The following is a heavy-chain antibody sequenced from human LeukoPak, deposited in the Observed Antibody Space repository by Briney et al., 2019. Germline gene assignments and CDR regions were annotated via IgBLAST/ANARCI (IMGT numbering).Heavy chain of an antibody. J-gene: IGHJ5*02. CDR1: GGTFSSYA. CDR3: ARRKGVPAAMRWYNWFDP. D-gene: IGHD2-2*01. Sequence: SVKVSCKASGGTFSSYAISWVRQAPGQGLEWMGGIIPIFGTANYAQKFQGRVTITTDESTSTAYMELSSLRSEDTAVYYCARRKGVPAAMRWYNWFDPWGQGTLVTVSS. CDR2: IIPIFGTA. V-gene: IGHV1-69*05.